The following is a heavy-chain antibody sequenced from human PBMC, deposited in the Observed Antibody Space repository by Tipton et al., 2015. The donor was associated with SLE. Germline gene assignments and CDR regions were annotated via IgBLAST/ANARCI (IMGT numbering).Heavy chain of an antibody. V-gene: IGHV3-49*04. D-gene: IGHD3-3*01. CDR1: GFTFGDFA. J-gene: IGHJ4*02. CDR3: TRQVYDDDVTLGY. Sequence: LSLTCTGSGFTFGDFAMGWVRQAPGEGLEWVGFIRSKAYSGATEFAASVKGRFTIPRDDSKSIAYLQMDSLKIEDTAVYYCTRQVYDDDVTLGYWGQGTLVTVSS. CDR2: IRSKAYSGAT.